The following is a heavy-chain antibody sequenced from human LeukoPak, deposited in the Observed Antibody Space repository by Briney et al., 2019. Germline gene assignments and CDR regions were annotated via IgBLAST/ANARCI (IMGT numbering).Heavy chain of an antibody. D-gene: IGHD1-26*01. CDR3: ARDQSAAYYGENWFDP. J-gene: IGHJ5*02. Sequence: ASVKVSCKASGYTFTSYYMHWVRQAPGQGLEWMGIINPSGGSTSYAQKFQGRVTMTRDMSTSTVYMELSSLRSEDTAAYYCARDQSAAYYGENWFDPWGQGTLVTVSS. CDR1: GYTFTSYY. CDR2: INPSGGST. V-gene: IGHV1-46*01.